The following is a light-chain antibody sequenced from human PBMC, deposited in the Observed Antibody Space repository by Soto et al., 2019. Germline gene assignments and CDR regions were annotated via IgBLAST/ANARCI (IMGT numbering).Light chain of an antibody. Sequence: QMTQTPSSLSASVGDRVSLTCRASQSIGNWLAWYQQNPGKAHKLLIYKASSLESGVPTKFIRSGSRTDVTLTISRRLPEDFEIYNLQHYYSYVFGLGTKVHIK. CDR1: QSIGNW. J-gene: IGKJ3*01. CDR2: KAS. V-gene: IGKV1-5*03. CDR3: QHYYSYV.